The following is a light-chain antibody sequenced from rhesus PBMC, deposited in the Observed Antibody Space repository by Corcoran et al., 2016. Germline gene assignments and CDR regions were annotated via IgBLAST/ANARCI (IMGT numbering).Light chain of an antibody. CDR3: QETSNLWT. CDR2: GAS. V-gene: IGKV3-31*02. CDR1: QSFSSY. J-gene: IGKJ1*01. Sequence: EIVMTQSPATLSLSPGERATLSCRASQSFSSYLAWYQQKPGQSPRPLIYGASSRATVIPDRVSSSGSGTDFTLTIGRLEPEVFAVYYFQETSNLWTFGQGTKVEI.